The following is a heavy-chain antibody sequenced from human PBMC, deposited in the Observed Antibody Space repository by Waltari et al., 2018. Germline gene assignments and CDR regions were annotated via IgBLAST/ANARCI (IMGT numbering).Heavy chain of an antibody. D-gene: IGHD2-15*01. CDR1: GLRCAEYD. CDR2: IRWNSGTV. CDR3: SKATIGYCSGVHCQNFYLDV. Sequence: AHVVESRYAVEKAGSGLHIFCEGSGLRCAEYDMILVRLRAGKGLAWVAGIRWNSGTVGYADSARGRFTISRANAKSSLFLQMNSLRPEDTALYYCSKATIGYCSGVHCQNFYLDVWGKGTTVAVSS. V-gene: IGHV3-9*01. J-gene: IGHJ6*04.